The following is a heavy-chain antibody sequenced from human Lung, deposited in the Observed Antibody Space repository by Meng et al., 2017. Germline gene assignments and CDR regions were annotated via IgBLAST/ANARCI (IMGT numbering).Heavy chain of an antibody. J-gene: IGHJ4*02. Sequence: QVQLQRSGAGLLKPSETPSCTCVGSGESFSDYDWSWIRQPPGKGLEWIGEINHSGSTNYNPSLESRATISVDTSQNNLSLKLSSVTAADSAVYYCARGPTTMAHDFDYWGQGTLVTVSS. V-gene: IGHV4-34*01. CDR1: GESFSDYD. CDR3: ARGPTTMAHDFDY. D-gene: IGHD4-11*01. CDR2: INHSGST.